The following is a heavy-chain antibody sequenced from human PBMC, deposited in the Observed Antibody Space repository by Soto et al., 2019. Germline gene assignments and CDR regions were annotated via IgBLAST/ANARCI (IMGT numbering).Heavy chain of an antibody. V-gene: IGHV3-9*01. D-gene: IGHD1-1*01. Sequence: DVQLVESGGGLVQPGRSLRLSCAASGFIFDDFAMHWGRQAPGKGLEWVSGISWNSGSTDYAASVKGRFIISRDNARNSLYLQMNSLRPEDTALYYCARDTDSDTWNDPFDYWGQGALVIVS. CDR2: ISWNSGST. J-gene: IGHJ4*02. CDR1: GFIFDDFA. CDR3: ARDTDSDTWNDPFDY.